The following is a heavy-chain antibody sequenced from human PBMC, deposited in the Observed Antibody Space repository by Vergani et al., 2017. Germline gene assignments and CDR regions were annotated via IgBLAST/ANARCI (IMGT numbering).Heavy chain of an antibody. D-gene: IGHD4-11*01. CDR3: ARDSNEY. CDR1: GFSFSTYS. V-gene: IGHV3-48*01. CDR2: VTSGNRSQ. J-gene: IGHJ4*02. Sequence: QLVESGGGLVQPGGSLRLSCAASGFSFSTYSMNWVRQAPGKGLEWVSYVTSGNRSQSYADSVKGRFTISRDNAKNSLYLQMNSLRAEDTAVYYCARDSNEYWGQGTLVTVSS.